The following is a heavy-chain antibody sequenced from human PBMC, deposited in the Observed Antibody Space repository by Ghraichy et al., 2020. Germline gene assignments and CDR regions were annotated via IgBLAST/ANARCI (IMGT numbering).Heavy chain of an antibody. V-gene: IGHV3-9*01. CDR1: GFTFDDYA. CDR3: AKDLSGSYDY. J-gene: IGHJ4*02. D-gene: IGHD1-26*01. Sequence: GGSLRLSCAASGFTFDDYAMHWVRQAPGKGLEWVSGISWYSGSIGYADSVKGRFTISRDNAKNSLYLQMNSLRAEDTALYYCAKDLSGSYDYWGQGTLVTVAS. CDR2: ISWYSGSI.